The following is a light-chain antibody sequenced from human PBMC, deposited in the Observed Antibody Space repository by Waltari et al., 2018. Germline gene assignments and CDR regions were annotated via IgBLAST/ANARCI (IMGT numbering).Light chain of an antibody. CDR2: DVT. CDR3: SSYRSSTTPIPV. V-gene: IGLV2-14*02. Sequence: QSALTQPASVSGSPGQSITISCTGTSRDVGRYHLVSCFQQHPGKAPKLMIYDVTKRPSGVSSRFSASKSGNTASLTISGLQSEDEADYFCSSYRSSTTPIPVFGGGTKLTVL. J-gene: IGLJ2*01. CDR1: SRDVGRYHL.